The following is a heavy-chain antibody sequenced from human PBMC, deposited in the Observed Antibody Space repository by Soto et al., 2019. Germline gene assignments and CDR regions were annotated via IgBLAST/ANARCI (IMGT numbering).Heavy chain of an antibody. CDR2: INPSGGST. V-gene: IGHV1-46*03. J-gene: IGHJ4*02. CDR1: GYTFTSYY. Sequence: ASVKASCKASGYTFTSYYIHWVRQAPGQGLEWMGIINPSGGSTSYAQKFQGRVTMTRDTSTSTVYMELSSLRSEDTAVYYCAVESVVVVAVGFPLDYWGQGTLVTVSS. D-gene: IGHD2-15*01. CDR3: AVESVVVVAVGFPLDY.